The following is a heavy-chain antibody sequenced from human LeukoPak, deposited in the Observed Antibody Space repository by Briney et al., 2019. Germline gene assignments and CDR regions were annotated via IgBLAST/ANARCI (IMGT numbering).Heavy chain of an antibody. CDR1: GGSISSSSYY. CDR3: TRDQRSGYSGYDYYYYYYMDV. Sequence: SETLSLTCTVSGGSISSSSYYWGWIRQPPGKGLEWIGSIYYSGSTYYDPSLKSRVTISVDTSKNQFSLKLSSVTAADTAVYYCTRDQRSGYSGYDYYYYYYMDVWGKGTTVTVSS. V-gene: IGHV4-39*07. J-gene: IGHJ6*03. CDR2: IYYSGST. D-gene: IGHD5-12*01.